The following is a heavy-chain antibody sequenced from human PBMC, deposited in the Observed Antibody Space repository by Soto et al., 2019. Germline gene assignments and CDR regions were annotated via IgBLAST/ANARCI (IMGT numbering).Heavy chain of an antibody. D-gene: IGHD6-13*01. J-gene: IGHJ6*02. V-gene: IGHV5-51*01. CDR1: GYSFTSYC. CDR2: IYPGDSDT. Sequence: GESLKISCKGSGYSFTSYCIGWVRQMPEKGLESMGIIYPGDSDTRYSPSFQGQVTISADKSTSTAYLQWSSLKASDTAMYYCARTAAAGKYYYGMDVWGQGTTVTVSS. CDR3: ARTAAAGKYYYGMDV.